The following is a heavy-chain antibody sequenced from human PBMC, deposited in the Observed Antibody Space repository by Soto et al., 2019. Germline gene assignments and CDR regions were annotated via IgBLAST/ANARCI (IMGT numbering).Heavy chain of an antibody. V-gene: IGHV1-69*13. Sequence: SVKVSFKASGGTFSSYAISWLRQSAGQGLEWMGGIIPIFGTANYAQKFQGRVTITADESTSTAYMELSSLRSEDTAVYYCARPILRYIYYYGMDVWGQGTTVTVSS. CDR1: GGTFSSYA. J-gene: IGHJ6*02. CDR3: ARPILRYIYYYGMDV. CDR2: IIPIFGTA. D-gene: IGHD3-9*01.